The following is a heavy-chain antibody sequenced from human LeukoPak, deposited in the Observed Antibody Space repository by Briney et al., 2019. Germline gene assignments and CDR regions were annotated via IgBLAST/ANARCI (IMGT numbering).Heavy chain of an antibody. D-gene: IGHD3-10*01. CDR1: GFTFSSYE. V-gene: IGHV3-48*03. Sequence: GGSLRLSCAASGFTFSSYEMNWVRQAPGKGLEWCSYISSSGSTIYYADSVKGRFTISRDNAKNSLYLQMNSLRAEDTAVYYCARVLLAYYYGSGSYYNPFHYWGQGTLVTVSS. J-gene: IGHJ4*02. CDR2: ISSSGSTI. CDR3: ARVLLAYYYGSGSYYNPFHY.